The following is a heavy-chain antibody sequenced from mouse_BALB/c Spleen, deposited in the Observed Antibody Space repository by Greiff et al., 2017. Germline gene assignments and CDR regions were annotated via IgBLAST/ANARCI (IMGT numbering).Heavy chain of an antibody. CDR3: ARYGTVYAMDY. CDR2: ISTYYGDA. D-gene: IGHD1-1*01. V-gene: IGHV1-67*01. J-gene: IGHJ4*01. CDR1: GYTFTDYA. Sequence: QVQLQQSGPQLVRPGVSVKISCKGSGYTFTDYAMHWVKQSHAKSLEWIGVISTYYGDASYNQKFKGKATMTVDKSSSTAYMELARLTSEDSAIYYCARYGTVYAMDYWGQGTSVTVSS.